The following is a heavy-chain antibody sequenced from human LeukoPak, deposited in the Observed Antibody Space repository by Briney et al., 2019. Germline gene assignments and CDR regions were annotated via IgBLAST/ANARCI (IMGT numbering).Heavy chain of an antibody. CDR2: INPNSGAT. CDR3: ATTFSSGWYFHY. V-gene: IGHV1-2*02. J-gene: IGHJ4*02. Sequence: ASVEVSCKASGYTFTDYYMHWVRQAPGQGLEWMGWINPNSGATIYAQKFQGRVTMTRDSSISTAYMEVSRLTSDDTAAYHCATTFSSGWYFHYWGQGTLVTVSS. CDR1: GYTFTDYY. D-gene: IGHD6-19*01.